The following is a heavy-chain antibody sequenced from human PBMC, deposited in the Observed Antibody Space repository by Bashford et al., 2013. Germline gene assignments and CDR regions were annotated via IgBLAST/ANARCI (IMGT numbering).Heavy chain of an antibody. Sequence: VASVKVSCKASGYTFTNFGFAWVRQAPGQGLEWMGWISAYNGKTNYAQSVQGRVAMTTDRSTSTAYLELRNLRSDDTAVYYCARVYQVRVYFYHMDVWGQGTTVTVSS. CDR1: GYTFTNFG. J-gene: IGHJ6*03. D-gene: IGHD2-2*01. CDR2: ISAYNGKT. V-gene: IGHV1-18*01. CDR3: ARVYQVRVYFYHMDV.